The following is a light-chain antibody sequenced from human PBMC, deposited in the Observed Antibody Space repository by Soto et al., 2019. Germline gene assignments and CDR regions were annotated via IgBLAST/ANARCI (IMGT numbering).Light chain of an antibody. J-gene: IGKJ3*01. CDR3: QHYNSYLFT. Sequence: DIEMTQSLSTLSASVGDRVTISCRASHSINTWVAWYQQRPGKAPRLLISKASTLESGVPSRFSASESGTEFTLTINSLQPDDFATYHCQHYNSYLFTFGPGTTVYMK. CDR1: HSINTW. V-gene: IGKV1-5*03. CDR2: KAS.